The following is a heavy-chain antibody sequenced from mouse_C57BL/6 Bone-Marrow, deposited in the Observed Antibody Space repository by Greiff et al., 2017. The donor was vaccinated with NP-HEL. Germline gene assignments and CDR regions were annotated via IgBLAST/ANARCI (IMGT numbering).Heavy chain of an antibody. J-gene: IGHJ3*01. D-gene: IGHD1-1*01. CDR1: GYTFTSYN. V-gene: IGHV1-12*01. CDR3: ARSDSSDCAWFAY. Sequence: QVQLQQSGAELVRPGASVKMSCKASGYTFTSYNMHWVKQTPRQGLEWIGAIYPGNGDTSYNQKFKGKATLTVDKSSSTDYMQLSRMTSEDSAVYCWARSDSSDCAWFAYWGQGTLVTVSA. CDR2: IYPGNGDT.